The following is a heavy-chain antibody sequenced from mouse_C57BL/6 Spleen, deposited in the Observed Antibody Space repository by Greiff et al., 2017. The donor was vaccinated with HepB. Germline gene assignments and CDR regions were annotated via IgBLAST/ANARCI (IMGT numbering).Heavy chain of an antibody. D-gene: IGHD4-1*01. CDR2: ISDGGSYT. CDR1: GFTFSSYA. CDR3: ASLGRGWFAY. Sequence: EVMLVESGGGLVKPGGSLKLSCAASGFTFSSYAMSWVRQTPEKRLEWVATISDGGSYTYYPDNVKGRFTISRDNAKNNLYLQMSHLKSEDTAMYYCASLGRGWFAYWGQGTLVTVSA. J-gene: IGHJ3*01. V-gene: IGHV5-4*03.